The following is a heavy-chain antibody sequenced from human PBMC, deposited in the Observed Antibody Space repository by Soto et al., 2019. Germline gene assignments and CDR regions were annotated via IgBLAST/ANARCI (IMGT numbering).Heavy chain of an antibody. D-gene: IGHD6-13*01. CDR1: GGSVSSGSYY. CDR2: IYYSGST. Sequence: SETLSLTCTVSGGSVSSGSYYWSWIRQPPGKGLEWIGYIYYSGSTNYNPSLKSRVTISVDTSKNQFSLKLSSVTAADTAVYYCAREFLYIAAAGTGLGYYGMDVWGQGTTVTVSS. J-gene: IGHJ6*02. V-gene: IGHV4-61*01. CDR3: AREFLYIAAAGTGLGYYGMDV.